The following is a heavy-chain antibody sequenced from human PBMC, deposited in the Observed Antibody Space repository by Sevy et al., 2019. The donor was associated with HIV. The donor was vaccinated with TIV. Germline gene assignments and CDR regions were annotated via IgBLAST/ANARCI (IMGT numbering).Heavy chain of an antibody. J-gene: IGHJ4*02. CDR1: GGSISGYY. CDR2: IYSSGST. CDR3: ARTAQFGVVDY. Sequence: SETLSLTCTVSGGSISGYYWSWIRQPAGKGLEWIGRIYSSGSTNYHPSRRSRVTMSVDTSKNQFSLKLSSVTAADTAVYYCARTAQFGVVDYWGQGTLVTVSS. V-gene: IGHV4-4*07. D-gene: IGHD3-3*01.